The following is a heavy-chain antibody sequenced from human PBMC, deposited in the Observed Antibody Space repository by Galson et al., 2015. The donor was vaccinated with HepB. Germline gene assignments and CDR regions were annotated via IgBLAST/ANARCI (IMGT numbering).Heavy chain of an antibody. CDR1: GFTFSSYG. J-gene: IGHJ6*03. CDR3: ARDRGRSSSWSYYYYYMDV. Sequence: SLRLPCAASGFTFSSYGMHWVRQAPGKGLEWVAVIWYDGSNKYYADYVKGRFTITRDNSKNTLYLQMNSLRAEDTAVYYCARDRGRSSSWSYYYYYMDVWGKVTTVTVSS. D-gene: IGHD6-13*01. CDR2: IWYDGSNK. V-gene: IGHV3-33*01.